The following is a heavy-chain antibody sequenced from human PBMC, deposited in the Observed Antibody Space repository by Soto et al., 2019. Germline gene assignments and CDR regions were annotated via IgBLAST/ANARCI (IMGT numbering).Heavy chain of an antibody. Sequence: PGESLKISCKGSGYGFTSYWIGWVRQMPGKGLEWMGIIYPGDSDTRYSPSFQGQVTISADKSISTAYLQWSSLKASDTAMYYCARAFISGSYYGPLDYWGQGTLVTVSS. CDR2: IYPGDSDT. J-gene: IGHJ4*02. CDR1: GYGFTSYW. V-gene: IGHV5-51*01. CDR3: ARAFISGSYYGPLDY. D-gene: IGHD1-26*01.